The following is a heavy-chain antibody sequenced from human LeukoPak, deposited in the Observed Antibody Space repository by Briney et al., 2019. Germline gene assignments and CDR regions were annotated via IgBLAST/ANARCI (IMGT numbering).Heavy chain of an antibody. V-gene: IGHV4-59*08. J-gene: IGHJ4*02. Sequence: PSETLSLTCTVSGVSISRYYWSWIRQSLGKGLEWIGYMYYSGSASYNPSLESRVTISVDTSKNHLSLRLTSVTAADTAVYYCARGGAFRDVVDDDFDFWGQGTLVTVSS. CDR2: MYYSGSA. CDR1: GVSISRYY. D-gene: IGHD3-3*02. CDR3: ARGGAFRDVVDDDFDF.